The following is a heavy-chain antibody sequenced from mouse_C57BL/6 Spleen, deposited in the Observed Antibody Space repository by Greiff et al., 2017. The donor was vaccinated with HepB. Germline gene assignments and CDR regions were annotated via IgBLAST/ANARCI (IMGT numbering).Heavy chain of an antibody. CDR1: GYTFPDYY. CDR2: INPNNGGT. V-gene: IGHV1-26*01. Sequence: QLQQSGPELVKPGASVKISCKASGYTFPDYYMNWVKQSHGKSLEWIGDINPNNGGTSYNQKFKGKATLTVDKSSSTAYMELRSLTSEDAAVYYCAKGGRLGWGQGTTLTVSS. J-gene: IGHJ2*01. D-gene: IGHD3-3*01. CDR3: AKGGRLG.